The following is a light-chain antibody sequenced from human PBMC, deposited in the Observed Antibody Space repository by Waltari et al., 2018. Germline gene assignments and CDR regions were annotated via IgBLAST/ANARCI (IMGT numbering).Light chain of an antibody. CDR1: QSVLYSSNNKNY. Sequence: DIVMTQSPDSLPVSLGERATFNCKSSQSVLYSSNNKNYLAWYQQKPGQPPKLLIYWASTRESGVPDRFSGSWSGTDFTLTISSLQAEDVAVYYCQQYYSTPPTFGQGTKVEIK. J-gene: IGKJ1*01. V-gene: IGKV4-1*01. CDR3: QQYYSTPPT. CDR2: WAS.